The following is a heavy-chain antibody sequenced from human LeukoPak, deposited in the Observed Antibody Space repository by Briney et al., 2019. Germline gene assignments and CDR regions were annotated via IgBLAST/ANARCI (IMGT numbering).Heavy chain of an antibody. CDR1: GFTFSDYY. J-gene: IGHJ4*02. CDR3: ARVMGSWDYYYDSSGYSDY. V-gene: IGHV3-11*01. D-gene: IGHD3-22*01. Sequence: PGGSLRLSCAASGFTFSDYYMSWIRQAPGKGLEWVSYISSSGSTIYYADSVKGRFTISRDNAKNSLYLQMNSLRAEDTAVYYCARVMGSWDYYYDSSGYSDYWGQGTLVTVSS. CDR2: ISSSGSTI.